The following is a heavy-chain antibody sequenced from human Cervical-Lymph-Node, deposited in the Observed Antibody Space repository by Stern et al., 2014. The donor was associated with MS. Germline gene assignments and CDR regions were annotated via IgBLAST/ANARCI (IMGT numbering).Heavy chain of an antibody. Sequence: QVQLVQSGAKMKKPGASVRVSCKASGYDFTGFFIHWVRQVPGQGLEWMGRLNPNSDDPTYAQNFQDRVTLTRDTSIGTAYLELSRLTSADTAVYYCARDATRIIVGIDYWGQGTPVTVSS. CDR2: LNPNSDDP. CDR3: ARDATRIIVGIDY. CDR1: GYDFTGFF. V-gene: IGHV1-2*06. J-gene: IGHJ4*02. D-gene: IGHD2/OR15-2a*01.